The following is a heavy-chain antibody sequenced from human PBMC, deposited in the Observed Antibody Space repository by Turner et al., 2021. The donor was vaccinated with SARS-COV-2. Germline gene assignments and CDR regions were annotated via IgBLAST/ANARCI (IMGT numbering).Heavy chain of an antibody. J-gene: IGHJ6*02. CDR2: FSGSGGST. CDR3: AKATYDFWSGYGYYSYGKDV. CDR1: GFPFSSYA. Sequence: EVQLLESGGGLVQPGGSLRLSCAASGFPFSSYAMSWVRQAPGKGLEWVSAFSGSGGSTYYADSVKGRFTISRDNSKNTLYLQMNSLRAEDTAVYYCAKATYDFWSGYGYYSYGKDVWGQGTTVTVSS. D-gene: IGHD3-3*01. V-gene: IGHV3-23*01.